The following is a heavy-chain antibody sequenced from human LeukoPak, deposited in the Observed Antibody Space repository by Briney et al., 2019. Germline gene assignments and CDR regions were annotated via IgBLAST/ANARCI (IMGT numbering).Heavy chain of an antibody. CDR1: GGSISSYY. J-gene: IGHJ5*02. Sequence: SETLSLTCTVSGGSISSYYWSWIRQPPGKGLEWIGYIYYSGSTNYNPSLESRVTISVDTSKNQFSLKLSSVTAADTAVYYCARGSYGYLNWFDPWGQGTLVTVSS. CDR3: ARGSYGYLNWFDP. V-gene: IGHV4-59*01. D-gene: IGHD3-16*01. CDR2: IYYSGST.